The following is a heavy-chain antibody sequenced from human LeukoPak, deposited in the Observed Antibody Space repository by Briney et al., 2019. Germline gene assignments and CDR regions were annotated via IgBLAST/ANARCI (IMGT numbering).Heavy chain of an antibody. D-gene: IGHD2-21*02. CDR2: IVVGSGNT. CDR3: ARVLCGGDCYPTN. J-gene: IGHJ4*02. CDR1: GFTFTISA. Sequence: ASVKVSCKASGFTFTISAVQWVRQARGQRLEWIGWIVVGSGNTNYAQKFQERVTITRDMSTSTAYMELSSLRSEDTAVYYCARVLCGGDCYPTNWGQGTLVTVSS. V-gene: IGHV1-58*01.